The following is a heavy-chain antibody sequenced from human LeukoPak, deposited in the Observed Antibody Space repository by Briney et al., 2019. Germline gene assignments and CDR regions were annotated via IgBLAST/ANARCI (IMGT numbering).Heavy chain of an antibody. CDR2: INPNSGGT. D-gene: IGHD6-13*01. CDR1: GYTFTGYY. Sequence: ASVKVSCKASGYTFTGYYMHWVRQAPGQGLEWMGWINPNSGGTNYAQKFQGRVTMTRDTSISTAYMEPSRLRSDDTAVYYCAREERTPGIAAAGFDYWGQGTLVTVSS. J-gene: IGHJ4*02. V-gene: IGHV1-2*02. CDR3: AREERTPGIAAAGFDY.